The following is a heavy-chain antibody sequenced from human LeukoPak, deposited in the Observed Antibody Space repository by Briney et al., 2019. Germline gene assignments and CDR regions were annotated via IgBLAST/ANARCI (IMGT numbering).Heavy chain of an antibody. CDR1: GFTFSSFG. CDR3: AKDGAPKSYITIFGAAPPRNYFDY. D-gene: IGHD3-3*01. J-gene: IGHJ4*02. V-gene: IGHV3-23*01. Sequence: GGSLRLSCAASGFTFSSFGMSWVRQAPGKGLEWVSALSGSGGSTYYADSVKGRFTISRDNSKNTLYLQMNSLRAEDTAVYYCAKDGAPKSYITIFGAAPPRNYFDYWGQGTLVTVSS. CDR2: LSGSGGST.